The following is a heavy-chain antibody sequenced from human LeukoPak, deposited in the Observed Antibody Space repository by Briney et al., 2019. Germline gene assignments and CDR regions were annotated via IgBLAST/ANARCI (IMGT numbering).Heavy chain of an antibody. D-gene: IGHD6-19*01. J-gene: IGHJ5*02. CDR3: ARSQVRGYSSPNWFDP. V-gene: IGHV1-18*01. CDR1: GYTFTSYG. Sequence: ASVKVSCKASGYTFTSYGISWVRQAPGQGLEWMGWISAYNGNTNYAQKLQGGVTMTTDTSTSTAYMELRSLRSEDTAVYYCARSQVRGYSSPNWFDPWGQGTLVTVSS. CDR2: ISAYNGNT.